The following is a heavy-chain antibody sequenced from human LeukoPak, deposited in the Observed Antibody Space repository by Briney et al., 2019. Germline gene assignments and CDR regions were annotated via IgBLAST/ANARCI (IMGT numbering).Heavy chain of an antibody. V-gene: IGHV1-2*02. J-gene: IGHJ4*02. CDR3: ARDRTVVAATPGAPDY. CDR2: INPNSGGT. CDR1: GYTVTSYG. D-gene: IGHD2-15*01. Sequence: ASVKVSCKASGYTVTSYGISWVRQAPGQGVEWRGWINPNSGGTNYAQKFQGRVTMTRDTSISTAYMELSRLRSDDTAVYYCARDRTVVAATPGAPDYWGQGTLVTVSS.